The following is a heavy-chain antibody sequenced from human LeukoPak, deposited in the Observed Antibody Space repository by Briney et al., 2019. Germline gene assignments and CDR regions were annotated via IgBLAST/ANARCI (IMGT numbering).Heavy chain of an antibody. CDR3: ARSRGLAAAGHFDY. CDR2: IYYSGST. Sequence: PSETLSLTCTVSGGSISSSSYYWGWIRQPPGKGLEWIGSIYYSGSTYYNPSLKSRVTISVDTSKNQFSLKLSSVTAADTAVYYCARSRGLAAAGHFDYWGQGTLVTVSS. D-gene: IGHD6-13*01. V-gene: IGHV4-39*01. CDR1: GGSISSSSYY. J-gene: IGHJ4*02.